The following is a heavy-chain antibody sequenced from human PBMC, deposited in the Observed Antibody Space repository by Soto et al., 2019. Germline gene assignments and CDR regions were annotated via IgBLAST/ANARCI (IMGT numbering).Heavy chain of an antibody. V-gene: IGHV4-61*01. CDR1: GVSVSSGSFY. J-gene: IGHJ4*02. CDR2: GSYSGTT. Sequence: PSETLSLTCTVSGVSVSSGSFYWAWIRQPPGKGLEWIGFGSYSGTTYYNPSLKGRLIISIDTSRNQFSLSLNSVTAADTAVYFCAREPYLPMASNDFCGPGAHVTVSS. D-gene: IGHD3-10*01. CDR3: AREPYLPMASNDF.